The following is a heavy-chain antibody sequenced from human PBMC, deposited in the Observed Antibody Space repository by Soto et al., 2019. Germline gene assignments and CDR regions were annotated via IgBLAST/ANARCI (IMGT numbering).Heavy chain of an antibody. CDR3: AKGAGTGYFSYYMDV. D-gene: IGHD6-19*01. V-gene: IGHV3-23*01. J-gene: IGHJ6*03. CDR1: AFTFSSYA. CDR2: IGGSDGTT. Sequence: GGSLRLSCAASAFTFSSYAMNWVRQAPGKGLEWVSNIGGSDGTTYYADSVKGRFTISRDNSKSTLYLQMNSLRAEDTAVYYCAKGAGTGYFSYYMDVWGKGTRVTVSS.